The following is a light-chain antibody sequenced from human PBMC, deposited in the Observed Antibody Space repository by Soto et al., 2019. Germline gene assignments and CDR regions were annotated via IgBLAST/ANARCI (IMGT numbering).Light chain of an antibody. J-gene: IGLJ1*01. V-gene: IGLV2-14*01. Sequence: QSVLTQPASVSGSPGQSITISCTGSSSDIGGYNYVSWYQQYPGEAPKLLIYEVAHRPSGVSSRFSGSKSGDTASLTISGLQAEVEADYYCSSYTTTSLPFVFGTGTKVTVL. CDR2: EVA. CDR1: SSDIGGYNY. CDR3: SSYTTTSLPFV.